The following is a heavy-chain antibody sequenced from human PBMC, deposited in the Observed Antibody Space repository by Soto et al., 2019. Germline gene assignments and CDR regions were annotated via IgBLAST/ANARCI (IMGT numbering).Heavy chain of an antibody. Sequence: QVQLLQSGAEVRKPGSSVKVSCKAPGGTFSTYIISWVRQAPGQGLEWMGRIIPIPDITNYAQKFQGRVTVTADRSTSTAYMELTSLKSEDTAVYYCARDRITTGGDPFDLWGQGTMVTVSS. CDR3: ARDRITTGGDPFDL. CDR1: GGTFSTYI. CDR2: IIPIPDIT. V-gene: IGHV1-69*08. D-gene: IGHD3-3*01. J-gene: IGHJ3*01.